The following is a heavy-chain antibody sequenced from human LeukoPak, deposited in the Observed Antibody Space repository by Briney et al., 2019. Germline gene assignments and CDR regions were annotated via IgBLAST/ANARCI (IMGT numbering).Heavy chain of an antibody. J-gene: IGHJ4*02. Sequence: GESLKISCKGSGYSFTSYWIGWVRQMPGKGLEWMGIIYPGDSDTRYSPSFQGQVTISADKSISTAYLQWSSLKASDTAMYYCARSRRYCSGGSCPFDYWGQGTLVTVSS. CDR1: GYSFTSYW. CDR3: ARSRRYCSGGSCPFDY. V-gene: IGHV5-51*01. D-gene: IGHD2-15*01. CDR2: IYPGDSDT.